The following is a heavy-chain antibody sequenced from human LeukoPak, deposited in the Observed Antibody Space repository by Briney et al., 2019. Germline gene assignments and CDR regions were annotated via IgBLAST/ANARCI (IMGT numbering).Heavy chain of an antibody. D-gene: IGHD3-22*01. Sequence: ASVKVSCKASGYTFTGYYMHWVRQAPGQGLEWMGWINPNSGGTNYAQKFQGRVTMTRDTSISTAYMELSRLRSDDTAVYYCASEPLYYYDSSGARGAFDIWGQGTMVTVSS. CDR1: GYTFTGYY. CDR2: INPNSGGT. V-gene: IGHV1-2*02. J-gene: IGHJ3*02. CDR3: ASEPLYYYDSSGARGAFDI.